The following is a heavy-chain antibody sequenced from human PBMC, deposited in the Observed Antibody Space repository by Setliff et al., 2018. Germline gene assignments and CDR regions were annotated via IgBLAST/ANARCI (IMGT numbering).Heavy chain of an antibody. CDR2: IMPIFGTI. J-gene: IGHJ6*03. CDR1: GGTFSTYG. V-gene: IGHV1-69*13. D-gene: IGHD3-22*01. CDR3: AREEGYYYDSTDYYYYMDV. Sequence: GASVKVSCKASGGTFSTYGITWVRQAPGQGLEWVGGIMPIFGTINYAQKFQGRVTTTADESTSTVYMELSSLRSDDTALYYCAREEGYYYDSTDYYYYMDVWGKGTTVTVSS.